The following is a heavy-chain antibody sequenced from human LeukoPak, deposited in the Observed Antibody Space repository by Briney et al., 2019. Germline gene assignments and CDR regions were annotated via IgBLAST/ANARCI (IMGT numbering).Heavy chain of an antibody. CDR2: ISTSGST. CDR1: GGSISSYY. J-gene: IGHJ3*02. CDR3: ARVSHYYDSSGYYYVRAFDI. Sequence: SETLSLTCTVSGGSISSYYWSWIRQPAGKGLEWIGRISTSGSTNYNPSLKSRVTMSVDTSNNQFSLRLSSVTAADTAVYYCARVSHYYDSSGYYYVRAFDIWGQGTMVTVSS. V-gene: IGHV4-4*07. D-gene: IGHD3-22*01.